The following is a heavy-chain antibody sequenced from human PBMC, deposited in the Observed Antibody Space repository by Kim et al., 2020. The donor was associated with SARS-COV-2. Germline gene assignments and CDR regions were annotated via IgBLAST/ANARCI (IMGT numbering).Heavy chain of an antibody. V-gene: IGHV5-51*01. Sequence: GESLKISCKGSGYSFASYWIAWVRQMPGKGLEWMGIIYPGDSHTTYSPSFQGPVTISADKSISTANLQWNSLKASDTAMYYCARTRDYSTAADAFNIWGQGTMVTVSS. J-gene: IGHJ3*02. CDR1: GYSFASYW. CDR2: IYPGDSHT. CDR3: ARTRDYSTAADAFNI. D-gene: IGHD6-13*01.